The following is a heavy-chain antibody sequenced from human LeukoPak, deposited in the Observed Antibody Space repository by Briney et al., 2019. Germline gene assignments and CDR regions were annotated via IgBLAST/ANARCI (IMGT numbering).Heavy chain of an antibody. J-gene: IGHJ6*02. V-gene: IGHV3-15*01. Sequence: PGGSLRLSCAASGLTFSSYSMNWVRQAPGKGLEWVGRIKSKTDGGTTDYAAPVKGRFTISRDDSKNTLYLQMNSLKTEDTAVYYCTTYSSGWKRYYYGMDVWGQGTTVTVSS. CDR3: TTYSSGWKRYYYGMDV. CDR1: GLTFSSYS. CDR2: IKSKTDGGTT. D-gene: IGHD6-19*01.